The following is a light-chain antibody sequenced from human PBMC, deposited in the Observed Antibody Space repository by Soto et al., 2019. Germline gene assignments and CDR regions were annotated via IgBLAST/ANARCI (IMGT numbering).Light chain of an antibody. CDR2: RAS. J-gene: IGKJ4*01. Sequence: EIVLTQSPGTLSLSPGERATLSCRASQSVSSSYLAWYQQKPGQAPRLLMFRASIRATGFPARFSGSGSGTEFNITISSLQSEDSAIYYCQQYNNWPRATFGGGTKVEIK. CDR3: QQYNNWPRAT. V-gene: IGKV3-15*01. CDR1: QSVSSSY.